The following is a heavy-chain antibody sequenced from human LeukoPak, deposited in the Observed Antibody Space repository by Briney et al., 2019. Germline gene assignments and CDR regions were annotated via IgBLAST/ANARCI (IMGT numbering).Heavy chain of an antibody. CDR2: IYSGGST. CDR1: GFTVSTNY. J-gene: IGHJ3*02. Sequence: GGSLRLSCAASGFTVSTNYLSWVRQAPGEGLEWVSVIYSGGSTFYADSVKGRFTISRDNSKNTLYLQMNSLRAEDTAVYYCARVQGETLPTNAFDIWGQGTMVTVSS. D-gene: IGHD5-12*01. CDR3: ARVQGETLPTNAFDI. V-gene: IGHV3-66*01.